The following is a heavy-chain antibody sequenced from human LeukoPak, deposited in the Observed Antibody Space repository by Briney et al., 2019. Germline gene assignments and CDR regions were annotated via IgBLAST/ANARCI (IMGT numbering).Heavy chain of an antibody. V-gene: IGHV1-46*01. J-gene: IGHJ3*02. Sequence: GASVKVSCKASGYTFTSYYMHWVRQAPGQGLEWMGIINPSGGSTSYAQKFQGRVTMTRDMSTSTVYMELSSLRSEDTAVYYCARDWNYYDSSGYSYDAFDIWGQGTMVTVSS. D-gene: IGHD3-22*01. CDR1: GYTFTSYY. CDR3: ARDWNYYDSSGYSYDAFDI. CDR2: INPSGGST.